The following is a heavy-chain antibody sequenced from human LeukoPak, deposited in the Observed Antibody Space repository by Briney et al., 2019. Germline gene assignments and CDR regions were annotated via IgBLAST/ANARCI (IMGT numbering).Heavy chain of an antibody. J-gene: IGHJ5*02. CDR3: AKDREVYVQNWFDP. D-gene: IGHD2-8*01. Sequence: GGSLRLSFAASGFTFSSYAMSWVRQAPGKGLEWVSAISGSGGSTYYADSVKGRFTISRDNSKNTLYLQMNSLRAEDTAVYYCAKDREVYVQNWFDPWGQGTLVTVSS. CDR2: ISGSGGST. V-gene: IGHV3-23*01. CDR1: GFTFSSYA.